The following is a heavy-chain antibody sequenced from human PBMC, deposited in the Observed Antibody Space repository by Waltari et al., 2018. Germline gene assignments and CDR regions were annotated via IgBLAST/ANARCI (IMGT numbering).Heavy chain of an antibody. D-gene: IGHD6-13*01. Sequence: QLQLQESGPGLVKPSETLSLTCTVSGGSISSSSYYWGWIRQPPGKGLEWIGSIYYSGSTYYNPSLKSRVTISVDTSKNQFSLKLSSVTAADTAVYYCARDVAAAGTLLYYFDYWGQGTLVTVSS. CDR3: ARDVAAAGTLLYYFDY. V-gene: IGHV4-39*07. J-gene: IGHJ4*02. CDR1: GGSISSSSYY. CDR2: IYYSGST.